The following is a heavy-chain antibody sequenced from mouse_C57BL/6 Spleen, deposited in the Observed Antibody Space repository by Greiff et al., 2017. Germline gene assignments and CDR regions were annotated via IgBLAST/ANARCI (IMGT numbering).Heavy chain of an antibody. D-gene: IGHD1-1*01. CDR1: GFNIKNTY. V-gene: IGHV14-3*01. J-gene: IGHJ2*01. Sequence: EVMLVESVAELVRPGASVKLSCTASGFNIKNTYMHWVKQRPEQGLEWIGRIDPANGNTKYAPKFQGKATITADTSSNTAYLQLSSLTSEDTAIYYCARGIYYYGSSYYFDYWGQGTTLTVSS. CDR3: ARGIYYYGSSYYFDY. CDR2: IDPANGNT.